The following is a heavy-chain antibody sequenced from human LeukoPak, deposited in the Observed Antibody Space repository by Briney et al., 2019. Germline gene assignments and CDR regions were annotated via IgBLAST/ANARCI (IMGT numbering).Heavy chain of an antibody. CDR3: ARNTHMRGMDV. V-gene: IGHV4-28*01. Sequence: SDTLSLTCAVSGYSLSSSNWWGWIRQPPGKGLEWIGYIYYSGSTYYNPSLKSRVTMSVDTSKNQFSLKLSSVTAVDTAVYYCARNTHMRGMDVWGQGTTVTVSS. J-gene: IGHJ6*02. CDR2: IYYSGST. CDR1: GYSLSSSNW. D-gene: IGHD2-2*01.